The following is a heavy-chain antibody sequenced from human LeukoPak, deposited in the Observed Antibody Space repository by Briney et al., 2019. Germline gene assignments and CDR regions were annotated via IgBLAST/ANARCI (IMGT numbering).Heavy chain of an antibody. D-gene: IGHD2/OR15-2a*01. J-gene: IGHJ4*02. V-gene: IGHV3-33*06. Sequence: GGSLRLSCAASGFTFTTYGMHWVRQAPGKGLEWVAVIWFDGTNKYYAESVKGRFTISRDNSKKMPYLQMNSLRAEDTAVYYCANNRASLDYWGQGTLVTVSS. CDR1: GFTFTTYG. CDR3: ANNRASLDY. CDR2: IWFDGTNK.